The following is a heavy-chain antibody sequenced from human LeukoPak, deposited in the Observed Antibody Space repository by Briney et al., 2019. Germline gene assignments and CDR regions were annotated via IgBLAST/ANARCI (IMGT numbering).Heavy chain of an antibody. Sequence: SESLSLTCTVSGGSISNYYWSWIRQPPGKGLEWIGYIYSSGSTNYNPSLKSRVTVSLGASRNQFSLRLSSVTAADTAVYHCARAYGDPFLFDYWGQGTLVTVSS. D-gene: IGHD4-17*01. J-gene: IGHJ4*02. V-gene: IGHV4-59*01. CDR1: GGSISNYY. CDR2: IYSSGST. CDR3: ARAYGDPFLFDY.